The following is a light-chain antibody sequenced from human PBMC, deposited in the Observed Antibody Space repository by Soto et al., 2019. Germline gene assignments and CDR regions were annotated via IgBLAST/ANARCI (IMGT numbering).Light chain of an antibody. J-gene: IGLJ1*01. Sequence: QSALTLPRSVSGSPGQSVTISCTGTSSDVGDYNYVSWYQQQPGKAPKLIIYDISKRPSGVPDRFSGSKSGNTASLTISGLQDEDEADYYCCSYAGRYTFYVFGTGTKVTVL. CDR3: CSYAGRYTFYV. V-gene: IGLV2-11*01. CDR1: SSDVGDYNY. CDR2: DIS.